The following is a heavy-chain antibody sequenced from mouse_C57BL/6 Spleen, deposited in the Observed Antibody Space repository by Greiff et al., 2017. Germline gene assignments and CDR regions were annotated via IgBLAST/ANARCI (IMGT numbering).Heavy chain of an antibody. CDR1: GYTFTSYW. Sequence: VQLQQPGAELVKPGASVQLSCKASGYTFTSYWMHWVKQRPGQGLEWIGMIHPNSGSTNYNEKFKSKATLTVDKSSSTAYMQLSSLTSEDSAVYCCGRGGKPGHCYFDDWGQGTTLTVSS. D-gene: IGHD1-1*01. V-gene: IGHV1-64*01. CDR2: IHPNSGST. CDR3: GRGGKPGHCYFDD. J-gene: IGHJ2*01.